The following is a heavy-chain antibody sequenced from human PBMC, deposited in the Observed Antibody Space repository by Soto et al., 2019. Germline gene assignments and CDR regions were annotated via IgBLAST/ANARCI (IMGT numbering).Heavy chain of an antibody. CDR3: AKNFIPRSPDLYFDS. CDR1: GFTFRSYG. J-gene: IGHJ4*02. D-gene: IGHD3-16*01. Sequence: SLILFGAAYGFTFRSYGMHLARQAPGRGLEWVAVISYYGSYKSYEDSVKGRFTISRDNYKNTLHLQMDSLRAEDTAVYYCAKNFIPRSPDLYFDSWGQGTLFTVSS. V-gene: IGHV3-30*18. CDR2: ISYYGSYK.